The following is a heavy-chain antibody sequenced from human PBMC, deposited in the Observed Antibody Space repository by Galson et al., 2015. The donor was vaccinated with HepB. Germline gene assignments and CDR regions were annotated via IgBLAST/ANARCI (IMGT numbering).Heavy chain of an antibody. J-gene: IGHJ4*02. V-gene: IGHV3-30-3*01. CDR3: ARGERLADGDYYFDY. D-gene: IGHD1-1*01. CDR1: GFTFSSYA. CDR2: ISYDGSNK. Sequence: SLRLSCAASGFTFSSYAMHWVRQAPGKGLEWVAVISYDGSNKYYADSVKGRFTISRDNSKNTLYLQMNSLRAEDTAVYYCARGERLADGDYYFDYWGQGTLVTVSS.